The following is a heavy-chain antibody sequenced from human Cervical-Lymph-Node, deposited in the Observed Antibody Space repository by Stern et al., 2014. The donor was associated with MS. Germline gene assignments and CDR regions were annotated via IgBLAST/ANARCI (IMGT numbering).Heavy chain of an antibody. CDR3: ARISLGSGIDY. CDR1: ENTFTGYY. J-gene: IGHJ4*02. V-gene: IGHV1-2*02. Sequence: VQLVESGAEVKKPGASVKVTCKTSENTFTGYYIHWVRQAPGQGLEWMGWLNPNSGATNYAQRFQDRVSLTSDTSNSLAYMELDRLTSGDTAVYYCARISLGSGIDYWGQGSLVTVSS. CDR2: LNPNSGAT. D-gene: IGHD1-26*01.